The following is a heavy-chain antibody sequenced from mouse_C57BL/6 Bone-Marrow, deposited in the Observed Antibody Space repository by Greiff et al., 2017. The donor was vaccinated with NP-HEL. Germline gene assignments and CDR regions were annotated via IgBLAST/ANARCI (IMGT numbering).Heavy chain of an antibody. Sequence: EVKLVESGGDLVKPGGSLKLSCAASGFTFSSYGMSWVRQTPDKRLEWVATISSGGSYTYYPDSVKGRFTISRDNAKNTLYLQMSSLKSEDTAMYYCARGSSSGYSLDYWGQGTTLTVSP. CDR3: ARGSSSGYSLDY. J-gene: IGHJ2*01. D-gene: IGHD3-2*02. CDR1: GFTFSSYG. CDR2: ISSGGSYT. V-gene: IGHV5-6*01.